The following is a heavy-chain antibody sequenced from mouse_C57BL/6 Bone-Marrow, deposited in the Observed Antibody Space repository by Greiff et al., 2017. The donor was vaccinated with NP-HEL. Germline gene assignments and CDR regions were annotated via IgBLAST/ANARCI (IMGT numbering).Heavy chain of an antibody. Sequence: VKLVESGPGLVAPSQSLSITCTVSGFSLTSYAISWVRQPPGKGLEWLGVIWTGGGTNYNSALKSRLSISKDNSKSQVFLKMNSLQTDDTARYYCARFYYSNYDYAMDYWGQGTSVTVSS. CDR1: GFSLTSYA. V-gene: IGHV2-9-1*01. CDR3: ARFYYSNYDYAMDY. CDR2: IWTGGGT. J-gene: IGHJ4*01. D-gene: IGHD2-5*01.